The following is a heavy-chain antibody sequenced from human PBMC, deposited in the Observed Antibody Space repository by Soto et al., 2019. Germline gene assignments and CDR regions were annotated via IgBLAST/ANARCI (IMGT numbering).Heavy chain of an antibody. J-gene: IGHJ4*02. V-gene: IGHV3-33*01. CDR1: GFMFSNHG. CDR2: IWSDGNNR. Sequence: PWGSLRLSCAASGFMFSNHGMHWVRQAPGKGLEWVAVIWSDGNNRYYADSVKGRFTISRDNSKNTLYLQMNSLRAEDTAVYYCVRGDNWNDEASDYWGQGTLVTVSS. D-gene: IGHD1-1*01. CDR3: VRGDNWNDEASDY.